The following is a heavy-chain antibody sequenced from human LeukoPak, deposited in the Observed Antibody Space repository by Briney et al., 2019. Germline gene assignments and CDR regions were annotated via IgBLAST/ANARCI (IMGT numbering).Heavy chain of an antibody. V-gene: IGHV3-74*01. D-gene: IGHD5-12*01. J-gene: IGHJ4*02. CDR3: VREGRVSGYDFDY. CDR1: GFSFSSYW. CDR2: INSDGSST. Sequence: GGTLRLSCEASGFSFSSYWMRWVRQAPGKGLVWVSRINSDGSSTTYADSVKGRLPVSRDNAKNTLYVQMNSLRAEDTAVYYCVREGRVSGYDFDYWGQGTLVTVSS.